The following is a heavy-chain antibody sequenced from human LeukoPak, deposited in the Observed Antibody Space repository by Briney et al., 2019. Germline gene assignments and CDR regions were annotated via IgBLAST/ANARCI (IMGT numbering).Heavy chain of an antibody. CDR1: GVHVSINY. CDR2: ISSSGGGT. V-gene: IGHV3-23*01. D-gene: IGHD2-2*01. CDR3: AKEAYAGSRYFDY. Sequence: GGSLRLSCAASGVHVSINYMTWVRQAPGKGLEWVSSISSSGGGTYYADSVKGRFTISRDNSKNTLYLQMNSLSAEDTAVYSCAKEAYAGSRYFDYWGQGTLVTVSS. J-gene: IGHJ4*02.